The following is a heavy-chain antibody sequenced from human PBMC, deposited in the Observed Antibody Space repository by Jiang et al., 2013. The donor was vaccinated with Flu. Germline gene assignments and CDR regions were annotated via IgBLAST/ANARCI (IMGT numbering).Heavy chain of an antibody. CDR2: INPNSGGT. CDR3: TRGHTSYPPDPLDI. V-gene: IGHV1-2*02. D-gene: IGHD3-16*02. J-gene: IGHJ3*02. CDR1: GYTFTDYS. Sequence: VESGAEVKKPGASMKVSCKASGYTFTDYSMNWVRQAPGQGLEWMGWINPNSGGTFYAQKFQGRVTMTSDTSISTVYMELGSLRSDDTAVYYCTRGHTSYPPDPLDIWGQGTMVTVSS.